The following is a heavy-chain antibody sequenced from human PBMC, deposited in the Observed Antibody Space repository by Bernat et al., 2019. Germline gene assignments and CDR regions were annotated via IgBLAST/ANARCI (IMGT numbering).Heavy chain of an antibody. D-gene: IGHD1-1*01. Sequence: EVQLVESGGGLVQPGRSLRLSCTASGFNFGDETMSWVRQAPGKGLEWVGFIRSKAYGGTTQYAASVKVRFTISRDDSKSIAYLQMNSLKTEDTDVYYCDRDRNNGNEPYMDVWGKGTTVTVSS. J-gene: IGHJ6*03. V-gene: IGHV3-49*04. CDR2: IRSKAYGGTT. CDR3: DRDRNNGNEPYMDV. CDR1: GFNFGDET.